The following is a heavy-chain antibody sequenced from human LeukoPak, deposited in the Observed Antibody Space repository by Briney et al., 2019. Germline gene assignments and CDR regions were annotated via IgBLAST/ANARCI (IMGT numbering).Heavy chain of an antibody. J-gene: IGHJ3*02. CDR1: GYTFTGYY. CDR3: AREAKYSSSWSHAFDI. V-gene: IGHV1-2*06. D-gene: IGHD6-13*01. Sequence: ASVKVSCKXSGYTFTGYYMHWVRQAPGQGLEWMGRINPNSGGTNYAQKFQGRVTMTRDTSISTAYMELSRLRSDDTAVYYCAREAKYSSSWSHAFDIWGQGTMVTVSS. CDR2: INPNSGGT.